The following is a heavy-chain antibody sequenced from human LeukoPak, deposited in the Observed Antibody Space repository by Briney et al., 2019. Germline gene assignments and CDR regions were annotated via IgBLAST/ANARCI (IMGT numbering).Heavy chain of an antibody. CDR3: ARHGDGDYYYHYYMDV. D-gene: IGHD4-17*01. V-gene: IGHV1-46*01. CDR1: GYTFTSYY. J-gene: IGHJ6*03. CDR2: INPSSGST. Sequence: ASVKVSCKASGYTFTSYYIHWVRQAPGQGLEWMGIINPSSGSTTYAQKFQGRVTMTRDTSTSTVYMELNSLRSEDTAVYYCARHGDGDYYYHYYMDVWGKGTTVTASS.